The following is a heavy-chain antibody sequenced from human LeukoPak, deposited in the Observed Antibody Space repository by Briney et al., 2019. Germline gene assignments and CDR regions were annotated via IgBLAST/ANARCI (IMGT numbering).Heavy chain of an antibody. CDR2: IYYSGST. D-gene: IGHD2-2*01. CDR3: AREAYCSSTSCYQAAYYYYMDV. Sequence: PSETLSLTCTVSGGSISSYYWSWIRQPPGKGLEWIGYIYYSGSTNYNPSLKSRVTISVDTSKNQFFLKLSSVTAADTAVYYCAREAYCSSTSCYQAAYYYYMDVWGKGTTVTVSS. V-gene: IGHV4-59*01. J-gene: IGHJ6*03. CDR1: GGSISSYY.